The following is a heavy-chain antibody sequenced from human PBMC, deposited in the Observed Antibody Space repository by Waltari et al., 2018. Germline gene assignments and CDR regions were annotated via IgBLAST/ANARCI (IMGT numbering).Heavy chain of an antibody. Sequence: EVQLVESGGGLVKPGGSLRLSCAASGFTFSNAWMSWVRQAPGKGLEWVGRIKSKTDGGTTDYAAPVKGRFTISRDDSKNTLYLQMNSLKTEDTAVYYCTTAGSGILPYYYYYYGMDVWGQGTTVTVSS. CDR3: TTAGSGILPYYYYYYGMDV. CDR2: IKSKTDGGTT. CDR1: GFTFSNAW. J-gene: IGHJ6*02. V-gene: IGHV3-15*01. D-gene: IGHD3-10*01.